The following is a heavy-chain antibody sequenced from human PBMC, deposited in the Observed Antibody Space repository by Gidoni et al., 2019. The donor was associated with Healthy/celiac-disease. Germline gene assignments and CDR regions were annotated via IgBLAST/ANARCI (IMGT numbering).Heavy chain of an antibody. CDR3: AKDHIVGATRPYYFDY. Sequence: EVQLLESGGGLVQPGGSLRLSCAASGFTFSSYAMSWVRQAPGKGLEWVSAISGSGGSTYYADSVKGRFTISRDNSKNTLYLQMNSLRAEDTAVYYCAKDHIVGATRPYYFDYWGQGTLVTVSS. V-gene: IGHV3-23*01. CDR2: ISGSGGST. D-gene: IGHD1-26*01. J-gene: IGHJ4*02. CDR1: GFTFSSYA.